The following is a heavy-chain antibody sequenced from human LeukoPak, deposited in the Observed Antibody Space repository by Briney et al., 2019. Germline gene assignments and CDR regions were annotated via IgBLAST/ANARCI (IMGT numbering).Heavy chain of an antibody. CDR1: GGSISTYS. CDR2: IYTSGST. V-gene: IGHV4-4*07. D-gene: IGHD2-15*01. Sequence: SETLSLTCTVSGGSISTYSWSWIRQPAAKGLECIGRIYTSGSTNYNPSLKSRVTMSLHTSQNHFSLKLRSVTAADTPGYVCARYCSGGSCYQSFDCWGQGTLVTVSS. J-gene: IGHJ4*02. CDR3: ARYCSGGSCYQSFDC.